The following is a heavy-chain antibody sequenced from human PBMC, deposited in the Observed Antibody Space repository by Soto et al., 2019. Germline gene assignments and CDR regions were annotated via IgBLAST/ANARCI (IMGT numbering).Heavy chain of an antibody. V-gene: IGHV4-34*01. CDR3: AGWNHYYYYYYMDV. CDR2: INHSGST. Sequence: SETLSLTCAVYGGSFSGYYWSWIRQPPGKGLEWIGEINHSGSTNYNPSLKSRVTISVDTSKNQFSLKLSSVTAADTAVYYCAGWNHYYYYYYMDVWGKGTTVTVSS. J-gene: IGHJ6*03. CDR1: GGSFSGYY. D-gene: IGHD1-1*01.